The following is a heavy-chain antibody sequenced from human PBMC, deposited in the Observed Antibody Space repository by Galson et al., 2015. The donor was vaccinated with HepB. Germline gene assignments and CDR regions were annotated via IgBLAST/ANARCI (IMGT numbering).Heavy chain of an antibody. CDR3: ARDEVFGTLAVAGQSGWFDP. D-gene: IGHD6-19*01. J-gene: IGHJ5*02. Sequence: SLRLSCAASGFTFSSYAMHWVRQAPGKGLEWVAVISYDGSNKYYADSVKGRFTISRDNSKNTLYLQMNSLRAEDTAVYYCARDEVFGTLAVAGQSGWFDPWGQGTLVTVSS. CDR1: GFTFSSYA. CDR2: ISYDGSNK. V-gene: IGHV3-30*04.